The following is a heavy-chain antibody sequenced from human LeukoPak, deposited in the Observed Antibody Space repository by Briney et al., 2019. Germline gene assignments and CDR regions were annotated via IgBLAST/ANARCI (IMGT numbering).Heavy chain of an antibody. D-gene: IGHD2-8*01. Sequence: GGSLRLSCAASGFTFSSYEMNWVRQAPGKGLEWVSYISSSGSTIYYADSVKGRFSISRDSSKNILYLQMNSLRAEDTAVYYCAKDRCSNGIGCYYYYMDVWGKGTTVTISS. CDR3: AKDRCSNGIGCYYYYMDV. V-gene: IGHV3-48*03. J-gene: IGHJ6*03. CDR1: GFTFSSYE. CDR2: ISSSGSTI.